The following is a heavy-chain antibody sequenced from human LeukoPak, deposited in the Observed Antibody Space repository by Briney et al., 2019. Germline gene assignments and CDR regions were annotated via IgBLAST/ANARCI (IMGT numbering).Heavy chain of an antibody. D-gene: IGHD6-19*01. CDR3: ARLKGYSSGWYPSYCFDY. CDR1: GGPISSSY. CDR2: IYYSGNT. Sequence: SETLSLTCTVSGGPISSSYWSWIRQPPGKGLEWIGFIYYSGNTNYNPSLKSRVIISVDMSKNQFSLKLSSVTAADTAVYYCARLKGYSSGWYPSYCFDYWGQGTLVTVSS. V-gene: IGHV4-59*08. J-gene: IGHJ4*02.